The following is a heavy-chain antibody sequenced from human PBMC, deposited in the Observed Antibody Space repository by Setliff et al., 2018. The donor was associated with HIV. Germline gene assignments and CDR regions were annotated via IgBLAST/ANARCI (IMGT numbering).Heavy chain of an antibody. CDR1: GGRFSNYG. D-gene: IGHD3-9*01. CDR3: ARAVVPTYYDVLTGYVYYMDV. Sequence: ASVKVSCKASGGRFSNYGISWVRQAPGQGLEWMGGIIPIFGTTNYAQMFQGRVTMTADESTSAAYMELSSLRSEDTAVYYCARAVVPTYYDVLTGYVYYMDVWGKGTTVTV. J-gene: IGHJ6*03. V-gene: IGHV1-69*13. CDR2: IIPIFGTT.